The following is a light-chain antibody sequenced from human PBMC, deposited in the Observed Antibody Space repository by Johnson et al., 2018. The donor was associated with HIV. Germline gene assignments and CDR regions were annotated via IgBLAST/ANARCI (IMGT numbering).Light chain of an antibody. V-gene: IGLV1-51*02. CDR3: GTWDSSLSVNYV. CDR1: SSNIGNNY. Sequence: QSALTQPPSVSAAPGQKVTISCSGSSSNIGNNYVSWYQQLPGTAPKLLIYENNKRPSGIPDRFSGSKSGTSATLGITGLPTGDEADYYCGTWDSSLSVNYVFGTGTKVTVL. J-gene: IGLJ1*01. CDR2: ENN.